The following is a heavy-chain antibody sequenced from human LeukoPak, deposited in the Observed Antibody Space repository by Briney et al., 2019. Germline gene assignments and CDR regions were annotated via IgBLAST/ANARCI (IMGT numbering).Heavy chain of an antibody. CDR1: GGSISSYY. J-gene: IGHJ6*03. V-gene: IGHV4-59*01. Sequence: SETLSLTCTVSGGSISSYYWSWIRQPPGKGLEWIGYIYYSGSTNYNPSLKSRVTISVDTSKNQFSLKLSSVTAADTAVYYCAREFSGSGWVKYYYYYYMDVWGKGTTVTVSS. D-gene: IGHD6-19*01. CDR3: AREFSGSGWVKYYYYYYMDV. CDR2: IYYSGST.